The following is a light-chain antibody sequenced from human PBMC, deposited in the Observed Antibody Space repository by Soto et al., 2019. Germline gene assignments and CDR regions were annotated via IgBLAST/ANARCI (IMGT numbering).Light chain of an antibody. J-gene: IGKJ1*01. CDR2: GAS. CDR3: QQYNDWRT. CDR1: QSVGSN. Sequence: EVVMTQSPATLSVYPGERATLSCRASQSVGSNLAWYQQKPGQAPSLLIYGASTRATGIPARFSGSGSGTEFTLTISSLQSEDFAVYYCQQYNDWRTFGQGTKVDIK. V-gene: IGKV3-15*01.